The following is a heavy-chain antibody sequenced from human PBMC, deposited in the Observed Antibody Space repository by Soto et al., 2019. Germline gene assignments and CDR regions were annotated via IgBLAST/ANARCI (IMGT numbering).Heavy chain of an antibody. CDR2: MFYTGGT. CDR3: ARQKGYKNASTLYYLAF. D-gene: IGHD5-18*01. Sequence: SETLSLTCTVSGASISSSGYYRGWIRQPPGKGLDWIGSMFYTGGTYYNPSLKSRVTISVDTSKNHFSLKLTSVTAADTAVFYCARQKGYKNASTLYYLAFWGKGALVPVSP. CDR1: GASISSSGYY. J-gene: IGHJ4*02. V-gene: IGHV4-39*01.